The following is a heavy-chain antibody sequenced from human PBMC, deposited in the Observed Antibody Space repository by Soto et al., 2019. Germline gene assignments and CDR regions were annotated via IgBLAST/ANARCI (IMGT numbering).Heavy chain of an antibody. CDR3: ARVLGFYDILTGAYYYYYRDV. CDR2: FSVYNGNP. CDR1: GYTFTSYG. Sequence: GASVKVSCKASGYTFTSYGISWVRQAPGQGLEWMGWFSVYNGNPNYAHRLKGRVTMTTDISTSTAFMELRSLSFDDTALYYCARVLGFYDILTGAYYYYYRDVGGKGTTVTVSS. J-gene: IGHJ6*03. D-gene: IGHD3-9*01. V-gene: IGHV1-18*01.